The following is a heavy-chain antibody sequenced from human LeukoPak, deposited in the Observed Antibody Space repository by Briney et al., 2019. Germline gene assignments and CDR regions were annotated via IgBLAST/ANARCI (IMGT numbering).Heavy chain of an antibody. Sequence: SETLSLTCAVSGGSISSTNWWSWVRQPPGKGLEWIGEIYYSGSTYYNPSLKGRVTISVDTSKNQFSLRLSSVTAADTAVYYCASGADSSNYFLYYWGQGILVTVSS. CDR1: GGSISSTNW. CDR3: ASGADSSNYFLYY. J-gene: IGHJ4*02. V-gene: IGHV4-4*02. CDR2: IYYSGST. D-gene: IGHD3-22*01.